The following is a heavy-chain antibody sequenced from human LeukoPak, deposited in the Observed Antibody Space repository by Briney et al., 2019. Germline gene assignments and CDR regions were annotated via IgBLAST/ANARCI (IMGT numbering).Heavy chain of an antibody. CDR2: LYSGGAT. CDR3: ARGNGNVGGRLDP. J-gene: IGHJ5*02. D-gene: IGHD4-23*01. Sequence: PGGSLRLSCAASGFSVSGIHMNWVRQAPGKNLEWVSGLYSGGATYYADSLGGRFTISRDPSKNTVYLQMTSLRVDDSAIYYCARGNGNVGGRLDPRGQGTRVTVSS. V-gene: IGHV3-66*01. CDR1: GFSVSGIH.